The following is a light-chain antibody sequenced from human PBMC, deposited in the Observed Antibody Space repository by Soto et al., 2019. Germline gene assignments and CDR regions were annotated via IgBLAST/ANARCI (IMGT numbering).Light chain of an antibody. Sequence: QSVLTQPASVSGSPGQSITISCTGTSSDVGTYSFVSWYQQQSGKAPKLMIHEVSNRPSGVSNRFSGSKSGNTASLTISGLQAEDEADYYCSSYTSSRAYVFGIGTKVTVL. CDR3: SSYTSSRAYV. CDR2: EVS. CDR1: SSDVGTYSF. J-gene: IGLJ1*01. V-gene: IGLV2-14*01.